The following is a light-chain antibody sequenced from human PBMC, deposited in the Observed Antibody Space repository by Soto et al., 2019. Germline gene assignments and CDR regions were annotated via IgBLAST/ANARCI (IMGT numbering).Light chain of an antibody. Sequence: QSVLTHPTSVSGSPGQSITISCPGTSSDVVSYNLVSWYQQHPGQAPKLMIYEGSKRPSGVSNRFYGSKSGNTASLTISGLQAEDEADYYCCSHAGSSTYLFGTGTKATVL. CDR1: SSDVVSYNL. V-gene: IGLV2-23*01. CDR3: CSHAGSSTYL. CDR2: EGS. J-gene: IGLJ1*01.